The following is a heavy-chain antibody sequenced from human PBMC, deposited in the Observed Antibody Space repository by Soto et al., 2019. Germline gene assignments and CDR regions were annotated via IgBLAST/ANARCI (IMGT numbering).Heavy chain of an antibody. CDR2: ISYTGTT. V-gene: IGHV4-39*01. D-gene: IGHD6-6*01. J-gene: IGHJ4*02. CDR1: NSSVSSSTYY. CDR3: ARYGTSSGYLDC. Sequence: SETLSLTCTVSNSSVSSSTYYWAWSRQPPGKWLEWIGTISYTGTTYYKPSLKSRVNISIDTSKNQFSLKLNSVTTADTAVYSCARYGTSSGYLDCWGQGALVTGSS.